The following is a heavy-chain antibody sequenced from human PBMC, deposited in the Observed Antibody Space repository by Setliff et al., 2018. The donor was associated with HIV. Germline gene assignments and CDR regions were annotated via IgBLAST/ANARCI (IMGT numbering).Heavy chain of an antibody. J-gene: IGHJ6*03. D-gene: IGHD3-9*01. Sequence: PSETLSLTCSASGDSTSNSYRSWIRQPAGKGLEWIGRLHASGNTNYNPSLKSRVTMSIDTSKNQLSLRLTSVTAADTAVYYCARDVLKSNYLGYYYYLDVWGKGTTVTVSS. V-gene: IGHV4-4*07. CDR3: ARDVLKSNYLGYYYYLDV. CDR1: GDSTSNSY. CDR2: LHASGNT.